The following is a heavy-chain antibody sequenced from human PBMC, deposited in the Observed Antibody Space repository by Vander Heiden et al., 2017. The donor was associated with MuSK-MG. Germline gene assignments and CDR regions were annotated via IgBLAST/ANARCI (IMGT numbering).Heavy chain of an antibody. V-gene: IGHV1-8*01. J-gene: IGHJ4*02. CDR1: GYTFTSTD. Sequence: QVQLVQSGAEVKKPGASVKVSCKASGYTFTSTDINWVRQATGQGLEWVGWVNPNNGHTGSAQKFQGRVTMTRDTSISTAYLELSKMRSEDTAVYYSVKLKYYDSASFDYWGQGTLVTVYS. CDR2: VNPNNGHT. CDR3: VKLKYYDSASFDY. D-gene: IGHD3-10*01.